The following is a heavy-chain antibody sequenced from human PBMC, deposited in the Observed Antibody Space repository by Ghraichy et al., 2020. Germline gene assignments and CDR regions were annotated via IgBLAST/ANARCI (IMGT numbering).Heavy chain of an antibody. Sequence: ESLNISCAASGFTFSSYAMSWVRQAPGKGLEWVSAISGSGGSTYYADSVKGRFTISRDNSKNTLYLQMNSLRAEDTAVYYCAKALGARGYDAFDIWGQGTMVTVSS. D-gene: IGHD3-16*01. J-gene: IGHJ3*02. CDR2: ISGSGGST. CDR3: AKALGARGYDAFDI. CDR1: GFTFSSYA. V-gene: IGHV3-23*01.